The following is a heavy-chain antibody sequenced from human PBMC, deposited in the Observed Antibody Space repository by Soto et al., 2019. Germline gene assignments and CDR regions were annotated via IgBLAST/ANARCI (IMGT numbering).Heavy chain of an antibody. V-gene: IGHV4-59*08. CDR3: ARRYGYSFAY. CDR2: IYYSGST. CDR1: GGSISSYY. D-gene: IGHD1-1*01. J-gene: IGHJ4*02. Sequence: SSETLSLTCTVSGGSISSYYGSWIRQPPGKGLEWIGYIYYSGSTNYNPSLKSRVTISVDTSKNQFSLKLSSVTAADTAVYYCARRYGYSFAYWGQGTLVTVSS.